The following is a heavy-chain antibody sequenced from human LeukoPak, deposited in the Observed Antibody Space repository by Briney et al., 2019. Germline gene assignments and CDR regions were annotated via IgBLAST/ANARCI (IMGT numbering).Heavy chain of an antibody. CDR2: IKTDGSIT. CDR3: ARDAAGDPLFFYFDY. Sequence: GGSLRLSCAASGFSFSVFWMHWVRQAPGKGPVWVSRIKTDGSITNYADSVKGRFTISRDNAKNTLYLQMNSLRAEDTAVYYCARDAAGDPLFFYFDYWGQGTLVTVSS. J-gene: IGHJ4*02. V-gene: IGHV3-74*01. D-gene: IGHD3-3*01. CDR1: GFSFSVFW.